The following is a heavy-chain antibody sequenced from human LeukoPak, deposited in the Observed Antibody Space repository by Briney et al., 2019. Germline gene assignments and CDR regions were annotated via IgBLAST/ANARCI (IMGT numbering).Heavy chain of an antibody. V-gene: IGHV3-48*04. J-gene: IGHJ6*02. Sequence: GGSLRPSCAASGFTFSSYSMNWVRQAPGKGLEWVSYISSSSSTIYYADSVKGRFTISRDNAKNSLYLQMNSLRAEDTSVYYCARDPGYSGYDSPLDYGMDVWGQGTTVTVSS. CDR1: GFTFSSYS. D-gene: IGHD5-12*01. CDR3: ARDPGYSGYDSPLDYGMDV. CDR2: ISSSSSTI.